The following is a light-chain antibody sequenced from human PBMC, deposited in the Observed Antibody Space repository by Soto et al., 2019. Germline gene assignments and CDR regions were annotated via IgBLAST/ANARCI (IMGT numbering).Light chain of an antibody. J-gene: IGLJ1*01. CDR2: DVS. CDR3: NSYTGTSSRYV. V-gene: IGLV2-14*01. CDR1: SSDIGSYNY. Sequence: QSVLTXPAYVSGSPGQSITISCTGTSSDIGSYNYVSWYQQYPGKAPKLMIYDVSNRPSGVSNRFSGSKSGNTASLTISGLRTEDEADYYCNSYTGTSSRYVFGTGTKVTV.